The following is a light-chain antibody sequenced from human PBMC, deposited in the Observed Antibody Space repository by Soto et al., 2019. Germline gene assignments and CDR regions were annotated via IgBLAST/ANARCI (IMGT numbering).Light chain of an antibody. CDR3: QQYDNLPIT. CDR2: DAS. J-gene: IGKJ5*01. V-gene: IGKV1-33*01. CDR1: QVIGNY. Sequence: IQMTQSPSSLSASEGDRVTITCRASQVIGNYLAWYQQKPGKAPKLLIYDASNLETGVPSRFSGSGSGTDFTFTISSLQPEDIATYYCQQYDNLPITFGQGTRLEIK.